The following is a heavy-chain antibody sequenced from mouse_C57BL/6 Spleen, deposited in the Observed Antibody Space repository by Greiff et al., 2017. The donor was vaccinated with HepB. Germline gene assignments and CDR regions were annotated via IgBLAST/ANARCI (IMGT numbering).Heavy chain of an antibody. D-gene: IGHD2-1*01. CDR3: ASGLLGFAY. CDR1: GYTFTSYG. V-gene: IGHV1-81*01. J-gene: IGHJ3*01. CDR2: IYPRSGNT. Sequence: VQLQQSGAELARPGASVKLSCKASGYTFTSYGISWVKQRTGQGLEWIGEIYPRSGNTYYNEKFKGKATLTADKSSSTAYMELRSLTSEDSAVYFCASGLLGFAYWGQGTLVTVSA.